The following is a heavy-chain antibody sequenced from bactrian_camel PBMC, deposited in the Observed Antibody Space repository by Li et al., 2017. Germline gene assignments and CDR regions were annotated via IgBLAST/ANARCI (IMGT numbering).Heavy chain of an antibody. V-gene: IGHV3S6*01. Sequence: HVQLVESGGGSVQAGGSLRLSCAVSVSSANDYCLGWFRQASSKEREWVGSLDSDGRINYADSVKGRFTVSIDKAKNTLYLQMNSLKPEDSGMYYCAAAAGGITTLGRCYKMWEDWGQGTQVTVS. D-gene: IGHD3*01. CDR1: VSSANDYC. CDR2: LDSDGRI. CDR3: AAAAGGITTLGRCYKMWED. J-gene: IGHJ4*01.